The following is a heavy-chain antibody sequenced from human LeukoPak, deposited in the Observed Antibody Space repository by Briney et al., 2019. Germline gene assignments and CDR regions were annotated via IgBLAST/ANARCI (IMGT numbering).Heavy chain of an antibody. V-gene: IGHV1-69*13. J-gene: IGHJ4*02. CDR1: GGIFSSYA. Sequence: SVKVSCKASGGIFSSYAISWVRQAPGQGLEWMGGVMPIFGTANYAQKFQGRVTITADESTSTAYMELSRLRSEDTAVYYFARKMIHYEMLTGYYRVFDYWGQGTLVTVSS. CDR2: VMPIFGTA. D-gene: IGHD3-9*01. CDR3: ARKMIHYEMLTGYYRVFDY.